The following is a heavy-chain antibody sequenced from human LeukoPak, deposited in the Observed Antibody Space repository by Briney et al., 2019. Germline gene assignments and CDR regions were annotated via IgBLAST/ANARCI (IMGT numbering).Heavy chain of an antibody. J-gene: IGHJ4*02. D-gene: IGHD5-18*01. CDR2: IYNSGST. V-gene: IGHV4-31*03. Sequence: PSETLSLTCTVSGGSISSGGYYWSWIRQHPGKGLEWIGYIYNSGSTYYNPSLKSRVTISVDTSKNQFSLKLSSVTAADTAVYYCARGRDRYNYGQGYFDYWGQGTLVTVSS. CDR3: ARGRDRYNYGQGYFDY. CDR1: GGSISSGGYY.